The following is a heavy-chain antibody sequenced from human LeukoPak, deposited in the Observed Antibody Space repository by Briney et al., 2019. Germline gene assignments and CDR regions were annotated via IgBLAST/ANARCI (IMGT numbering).Heavy chain of an antibody. CDR2: IYYSGST. V-gene: IGHV4-59*01. J-gene: IGHJ4*02. CDR1: GGSITSYY. Sequence: PSETLSLTCTVSGGSITSYYWSWIRQPPGKGLEWIGYIYYSGSTKYNPSLKSRVTISVHTSKNQFSLKLTSVTAADTAVYCCARHLSVTPYFDYWGQGSLVTVSS. D-gene: IGHD4-17*01. CDR3: ARHLSVTPYFDY.